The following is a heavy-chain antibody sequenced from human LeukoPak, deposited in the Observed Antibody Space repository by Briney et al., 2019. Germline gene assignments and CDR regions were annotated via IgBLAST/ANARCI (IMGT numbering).Heavy chain of an antibody. CDR3: ARIMGRGYCISTSCRGDWFDP. V-gene: IGHV4-4*02. D-gene: IGHD2-2*01. Sequence: ASGTLSLTCAVSGGSISSSNWWSWVRQPPGKGLEWIGEIYHSGSTNYNPSLKSRVTISVDKSKNQFPLKLSSVTAADTAVYFCARIMGRGYCISTSCRGDWFDPWGQGTLVTVSS. J-gene: IGHJ5*02. CDR1: GGSISSSNW. CDR2: IYHSGST.